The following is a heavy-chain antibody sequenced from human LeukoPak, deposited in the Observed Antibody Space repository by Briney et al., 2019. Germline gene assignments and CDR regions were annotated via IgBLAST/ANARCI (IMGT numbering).Heavy chain of an antibody. Sequence: ASVKVSCKASGYTFTSYGISWVRQAPGQGLEWMGWISAYNGNTNYAQKLQGRVTMTTDTSTSTAYMELRSLRSDDTAVYYCARTPNPRGYSYGLGYWGQGILVTVSS. J-gene: IGHJ4*02. CDR1: GYTFTSYG. CDR2: ISAYNGNT. CDR3: ARTPNPRGYSYGLGY. V-gene: IGHV1-18*01. D-gene: IGHD5-18*01.